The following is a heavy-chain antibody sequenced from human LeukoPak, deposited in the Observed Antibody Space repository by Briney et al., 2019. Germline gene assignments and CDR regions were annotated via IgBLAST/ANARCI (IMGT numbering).Heavy chain of an antibody. V-gene: IGHV3-23*01. CDR1: GFTFSSYG. D-gene: IGHD1-1*01. CDR3: ARGMYQLEK. CDR2: ITGSGGST. J-gene: IGHJ4*02. Sequence: GGSLRLSCAASGFTFSSYGMSWVRQAPGKGLEWVSTITGSGGSTYYADSVKGRFTISRDNSKNTLYLQMNSLRAEDTAVYYCARGMYQLEKWGQGTLVTVSS.